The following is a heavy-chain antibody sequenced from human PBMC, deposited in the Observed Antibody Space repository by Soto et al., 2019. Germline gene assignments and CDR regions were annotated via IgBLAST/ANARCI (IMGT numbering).Heavy chain of an antibody. V-gene: IGHV3-11*01. CDR2: ITSSGSTT. Sequence: GGSLRLSCAASGFTFSDYYMSWIRQAPGKGLEWVSSITSSGSTTYYTDSVKGRFTISRDNAKNSLYLQMNSLRAEDTAVYYCARERYSYGSYYFDYWGQGTLATLAS. CDR1: GFTFSDYY. CDR3: ARERYSYGSYYFDY. D-gene: IGHD5-18*01. J-gene: IGHJ4*02.